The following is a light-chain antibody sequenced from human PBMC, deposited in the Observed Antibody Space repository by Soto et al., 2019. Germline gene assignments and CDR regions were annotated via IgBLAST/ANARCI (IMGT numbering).Light chain of an antibody. CDR1: RNITKY. CDR2: GAS. CDR3: QQSFSLPLIS. Sequence: DIQMTQSPSSLSASVGDTVTITCRASRNITKYLHWYHQKPGKAPELLIYGASSLQVGVPSRFSGSGSGTDFTLTITSLRPEDFATYYCQQSFSLPLISFGQGTRLEF. V-gene: IGKV1-39*01. J-gene: IGKJ5*01.